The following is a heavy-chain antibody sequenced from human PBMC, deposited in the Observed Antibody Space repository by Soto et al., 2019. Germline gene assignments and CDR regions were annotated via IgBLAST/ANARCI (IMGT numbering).Heavy chain of an antibody. J-gene: IGHJ4*02. CDR2: ISSSSSYI. V-gene: IGHV3-21*01. Sequence: EVQLVESGGGLVKPGGSLRLSCAASGFTFSSYSMNWVRQAPGKGLEWVSSISSSSSYIYYEDSVKGRFTISRDNAKNSLYLQMNSLRAEDTAVYYCARETGYSYGGFAYWGQGTLVTVSS. CDR1: GFTFSSYS. D-gene: IGHD5-18*01. CDR3: ARETGYSYGGFAY.